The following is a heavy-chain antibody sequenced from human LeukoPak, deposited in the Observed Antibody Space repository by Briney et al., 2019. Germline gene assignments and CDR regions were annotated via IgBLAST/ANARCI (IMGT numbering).Heavy chain of an antibody. D-gene: IGHD2-2*01. V-gene: IGHV3-33*01. CDR1: GFTFSSYG. CDR3: ARSTSCLDY. J-gene: IGHJ4*02. Sequence: GSLILSCAASGFTFSSYGMHWVRQAPGKGLEWVAVIWYDGSNKYYADSVKGRFTISRDNSKNTLYMQMSSLRAEDTAVYYCARSTSCLDYWGQGTLVTVSS. CDR2: IWYDGSNK.